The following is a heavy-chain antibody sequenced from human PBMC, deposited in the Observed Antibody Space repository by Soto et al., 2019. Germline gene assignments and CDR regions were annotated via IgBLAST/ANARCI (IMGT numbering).Heavy chain of an antibody. CDR3: ARDQKYQLLSGWFDP. D-gene: IGHD2-2*01. CDR2: IIPILGIA. CDR1: GGTFSSYT. J-gene: IGHJ5*02. Sequence: ASVKVSCKASGGTFSSYTISWVRQAPGQGLEWMGRIIPILGIANYAQKFQGRVTITADKSTSTAYMELSSLRSEDTAVYYCARDQKYQLLSGWFDPWGQGTLVTVSS. V-gene: IGHV1-69*04.